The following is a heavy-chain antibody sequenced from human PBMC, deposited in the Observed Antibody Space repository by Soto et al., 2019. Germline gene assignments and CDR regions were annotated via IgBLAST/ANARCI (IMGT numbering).Heavy chain of an antibody. V-gene: IGHV2-5*01. CDR1: GFSLSTSGVG. CDR3: AHRLGRVRGAFFDY. CDR2: IYWNDDK. J-gene: IGHJ4*02. Sequence: KESGPTLVKPTQTLTLTCTFSGFSLSTSGVGVGWIRQPPGKALEWLALIYWNDDKRYSPSLKSRLTITKDTSKNQVVLTMTNMDPVDTATYYCAHRLGRVRGAFFDYWGQGTLVTVSS. D-gene: IGHD3-10*01.